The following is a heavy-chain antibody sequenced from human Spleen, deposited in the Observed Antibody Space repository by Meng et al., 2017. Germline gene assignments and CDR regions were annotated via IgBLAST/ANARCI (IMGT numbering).Heavy chain of an antibody. CDR3: ARVGFERYFDWPYYFDY. D-gene: IGHD3-9*01. V-gene: IGHV1-46*01. CDR2: INPSGGST. J-gene: IGHJ4*02. CDR1: GYTFTSYY. Sequence: ASVKVSCKASGYTFTSYYMHWVRQAPGQGLEWMGIINPSGGSTSYAQKFQGRVTMTRDTSTSTVYMELSSLRSEDTAVYYCARVGFERYFDWPYYFDYWGQGPLVTVSS.